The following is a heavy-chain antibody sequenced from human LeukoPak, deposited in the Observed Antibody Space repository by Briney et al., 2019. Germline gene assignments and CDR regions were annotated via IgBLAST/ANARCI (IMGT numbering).Heavy chain of an antibody. V-gene: IGHV3-23*01. CDR1: GFSFSRFA. Sequence: PGGSLRLSCAASGFSFSRFAMSWVRQAPGKGLEWVSAISSSGGSTYYADSVKGRFTISRDNSKNTLWLQVNSLRAEDTAVYYCAKDKGEGVNFDYWGQGTLVSVYS. CDR3: AKDKGEGVNFDY. CDR2: ISSSGGST. J-gene: IGHJ4*02. D-gene: IGHD3-16*01.